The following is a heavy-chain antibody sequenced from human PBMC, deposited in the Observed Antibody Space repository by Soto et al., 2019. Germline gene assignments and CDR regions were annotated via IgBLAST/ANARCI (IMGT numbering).Heavy chain of an antibody. J-gene: IGHJ6*02. CDR1: GFSIRDYW. V-gene: IGHV3-74*01. CDR3: ARDRSYAMDV. Sequence: PGGSPRLSCAASGFSIRDYWMHWVRQGPGEGLVWVSCINGDASSTTYADSVKGRFTISRDDAQNTVYLQMSSLRADDTAIYFCARDRSYAMDVWGQGTRVTVSS. CDR2: INGDASST.